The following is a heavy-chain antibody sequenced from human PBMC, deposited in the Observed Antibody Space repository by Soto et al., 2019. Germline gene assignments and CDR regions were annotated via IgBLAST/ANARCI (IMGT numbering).Heavy chain of an antibody. CDR3: ARDRLPYYYDSSGYYDAFDI. CDR1: GGTFSSYA. D-gene: IGHD3-22*01. V-gene: IGHV1-69*13. J-gene: IGHJ3*02. Sequence: ASVKVSCKASGGTFSSYAISWVRQAPGQGLEWMGGIIPIFGTANYAQRFQGRVTITADESTSTAYMELSSLRSEDTAVYYCARDRLPYYYDSSGYYDAFDILGQGTMVTVSS. CDR2: IIPIFGTA.